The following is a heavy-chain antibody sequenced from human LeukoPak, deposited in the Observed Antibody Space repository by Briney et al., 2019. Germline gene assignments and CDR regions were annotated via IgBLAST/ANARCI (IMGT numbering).Heavy chain of an antibody. D-gene: IGHD1-26*01. V-gene: IGHV3-11*01. J-gene: IGHJ4*02. CDR1: GFTFSDYN. Sequence: GGSLRLSCAASGFTFSDYNMRWIRQAPGKGLEWVSSISRSGSTKYYADSVKGRFTISRDNAKNSLFLQMNSLRAEDTAVYYCARDSSGSYYFDYWGQGTLVTVSS. CDR2: ISRSGSTK. CDR3: ARDSSGSYYFDY.